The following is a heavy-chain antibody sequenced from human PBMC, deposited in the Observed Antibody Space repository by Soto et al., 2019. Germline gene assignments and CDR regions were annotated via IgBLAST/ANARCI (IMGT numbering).Heavy chain of an antibody. CDR3: ARGRTYDFWSGYYLIDYFDY. V-gene: IGHV4-34*01. CDR2: INHSGST. CDR1: GGSFSGYH. Sequence: PSETLSLTCAVYGGSFSGYHWSWIRQPPGKGLEWIGEINHSGSTNYNPSLKSRVTISVDTSKNQFSLKLSSVTAADTAVYYCARGRTYDFWSGYYLIDYFDYWGQGTLVTVSS. J-gene: IGHJ4*02. D-gene: IGHD3-3*01.